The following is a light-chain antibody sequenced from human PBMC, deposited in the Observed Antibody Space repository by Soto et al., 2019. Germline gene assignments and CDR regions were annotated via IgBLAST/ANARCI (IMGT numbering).Light chain of an antibody. V-gene: IGLV2-14*01. CDR2: DVS. CDR3: SSYTTSNTRQIV. CDR1: SSDVGGYNC. Sequence: QSALTQPASVSGSPGQSITISCTGTSSDVGGYNCVSWYQRHPGKAPKFMIYDVSNRPSGVSNRFSGSKSGNTASLTISGLQAEDEADYYCSSYTTSNTRQIVFGTGTKVTVL. J-gene: IGLJ1*01.